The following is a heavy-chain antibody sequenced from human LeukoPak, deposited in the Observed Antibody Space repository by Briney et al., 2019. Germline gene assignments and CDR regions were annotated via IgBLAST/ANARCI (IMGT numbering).Heavy chain of an antibody. D-gene: IGHD5-24*01. V-gene: IGHV3-33*01. Sequence: RGSLRLSCEASGFTFSSYGMHWVRQAPGKGLEWVAVIWCVESNKYYADSVQGRFTISRDNSKNTLYLQMNSLRAEDTAVYYCARTRRDGYTEYFDCWGQGTLVTGSS. CDR2: IWCVESNK. CDR1: GFTFSSYG. CDR3: ARTRRDGYTEYFDC. J-gene: IGHJ4*02.